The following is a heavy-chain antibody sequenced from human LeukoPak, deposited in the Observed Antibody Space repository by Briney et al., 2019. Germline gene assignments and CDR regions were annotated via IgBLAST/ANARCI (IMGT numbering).Heavy chain of an antibody. CDR1: GFTFDDYA. Sequence: GGSLRLSCAASGFTFDDYAMHWVRQAPGKGLEWVSGISWNSGSIGYADSAKGRFTISRDDAKNSLYLQMNSLRAEDMALYYCAKGGGDAFDIWGQGTMVTVSS. CDR2: ISWNSGSI. D-gene: IGHD1-26*01. J-gene: IGHJ3*02. CDR3: AKGGGDAFDI. V-gene: IGHV3-9*03.